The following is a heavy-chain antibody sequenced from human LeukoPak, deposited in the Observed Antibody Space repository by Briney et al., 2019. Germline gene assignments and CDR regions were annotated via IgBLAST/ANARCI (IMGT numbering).Heavy chain of an antibody. CDR3: ARDRGPYSGYDSHYFDY. J-gene: IGHJ4*02. CDR1: GGSISSGGYY. CDR2: IYYSGST. Sequence: SETLSLTCTVSGGSISSGGYYWSWIRQHPGKGLKWIGYIYYSGSTYYNPSLKSRVTISVDTSKNQFSLKLSSVTAADTAVYYCARDRGPYSGYDSHYFDYWGQGTLVTVSS. V-gene: IGHV4-31*03. D-gene: IGHD5-12*01.